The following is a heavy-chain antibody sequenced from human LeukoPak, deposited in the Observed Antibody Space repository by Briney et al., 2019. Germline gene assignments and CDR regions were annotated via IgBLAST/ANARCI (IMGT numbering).Heavy chain of an antibody. Sequence: EGSVKVSCKASGYTFTSDGISWVRQAPGQGLEWMGWISAYNGNTNYAQKLQGRVTMTTDTSTSTAYMELRSLRSDDTAVYYCARDPLRFGELFGNWFDPWGQGTLVTVSS. J-gene: IGHJ5*02. CDR1: GYTFTSDG. CDR2: ISAYNGNT. CDR3: ARDPLRFGELFGNWFDP. V-gene: IGHV1-18*01. D-gene: IGHD3-10*01.